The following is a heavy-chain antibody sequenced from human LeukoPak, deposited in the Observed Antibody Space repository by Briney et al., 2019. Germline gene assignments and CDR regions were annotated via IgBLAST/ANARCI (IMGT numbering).Heavy chain of an antibody. D-gene: IGHD6-19*01. Sequence: LEASVKVSCKVSGYTLTELSMHWVRQAPGQGLEWMGWIYPTSGDIDYSHIFEDRVTMIRDTSISTAYMELSRLRSDDTAVYYCARAAIAVAGDYHYHYMDVWGKGTTVTVSS. V-gene: IGHV1-2*03. CDR2: IYPTSGDI. J-gene: IGHJ6*03. CDR3: ARAAIAVAGDYHYHYMDV. CDR1: GYTLTELS.